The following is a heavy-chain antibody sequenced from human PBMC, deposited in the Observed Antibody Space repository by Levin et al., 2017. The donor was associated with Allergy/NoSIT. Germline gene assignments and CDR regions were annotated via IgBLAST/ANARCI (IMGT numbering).Heavy chain of an antibody. CDR3: AKKQGGTTGFSFDV. D-gene: IGHD1-14*01. J-gene: IGHJ3*01. CDR1: GFSFGEFA. CDR2: ITGTGGNT. Sequence: GGSLRLSCAASGFSFGEFAMAWVRQAPGKGLEWVSIITGTGGNTYYGDSVRGRFTVSRDNSKNTLYLELNSLRAEDTAIYYCAKKQGGTTGFSFDVRGQGTMVTVSS. V-gene: IGHV3-23*01.